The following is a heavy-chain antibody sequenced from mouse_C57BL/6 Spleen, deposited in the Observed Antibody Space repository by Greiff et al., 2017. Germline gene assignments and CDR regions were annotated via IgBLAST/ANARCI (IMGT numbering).Heavy chain of an antibody. Sequence: VHLVESGPGLVAPSQCLSITCTVSGFSLTSYAISWVRQPPGKGLEWLGVIWTGGGTNYNSALNSRLSISKDNSKSQVFLNMNSLQPDDTARYYCARNSYGISCDAWFACWGQGTLVTVSA. V-gene: IGHV2-9-1*01. CDR2: IWTGGGT. CDR3: ARNSYGISCDAWFAC. D-gene: IGHD1-1*01. J-gene: IGHJ3*01. CDR1: GFSLTSYA.